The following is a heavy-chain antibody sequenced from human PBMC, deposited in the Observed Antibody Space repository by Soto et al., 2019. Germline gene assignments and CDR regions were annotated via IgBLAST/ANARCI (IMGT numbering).Heavy chain of an antibody. CDR1: GFTFTMYA. D-gene: IGHD3-3*01. V-gene: IGHV3-23*01. CDR3: ARGEGYDFWSGYYTGAQGAFDI. Sequence: PGGSLRLSCAASGFTFTMYAMSWVRQAPGKGLEWVSAIRGSGANTYYADSVKGRFTISRDNSKNMLYLQMNSLRAEDTAVYYCARGEGYDFWSGYYTGAQGAFDIWGQGTMVTVSS. J-gene: IGHJ3*02. CDR2: IRGSGANT.